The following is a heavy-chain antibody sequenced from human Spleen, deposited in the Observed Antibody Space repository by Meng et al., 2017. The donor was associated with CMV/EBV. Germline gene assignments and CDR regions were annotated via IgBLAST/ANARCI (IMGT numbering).Heavy chain of an antibody. CDR1: GYSFSTYW. CDR2: INPSDSDT. J-gene: IGHJ4*02. Sequence: GYSFSTYWIGWVRQMPGKGLEWMGIINPSDSDTKYRPSFEGQVTISADKSISTAFLQWSSLKASDTAMYYCARHYSGAGFLEWYFDYWGQGTLVTVSS. V-gene: IGHV5-51*01. CDR3: ARHYSGAGFLEWYFDY. D-gene: IGHD3-3*01.